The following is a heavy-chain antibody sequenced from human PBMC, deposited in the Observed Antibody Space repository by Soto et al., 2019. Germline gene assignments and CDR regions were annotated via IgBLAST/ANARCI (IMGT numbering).Heavy chain of an antibody. D-gene: IGHD3-3*01. Sequence: ASVKVSCKASGHTFTSYDINWVRQATGQGLEWMGWMNPNSGNTGYAQKFQGRVTMTRNTSISTAYMELSSLRSEDTAVYYCARGQGLERYYYYYYYMDVWGKGTTVTVSS. CDR2: MNPNSGNT. V-gene: IGHV1-8*01. CDR3: ARGQGLERYYYYYYYMDV. CDR1: GHTFTSYD. J-gene: IGHJ6*03.